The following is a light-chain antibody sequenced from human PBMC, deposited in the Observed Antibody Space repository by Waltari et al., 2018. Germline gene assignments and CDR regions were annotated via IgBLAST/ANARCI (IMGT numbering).Light chain of an antibody. Sequence: DIVMTQYPAPLSVSPGERATLSCRASQSVNSNLAWYQQKPGQAPRLLIYGASTGATGIPAGFSGSGSGTEFTLTISSLQSEDFAVYYCQQYNNWPFTFGGGTKVEIK. CDR1: QSVNSN. CDR3: QQYNNWPFT. J-gene: IGKJ4*01. V-gene: IGKV3-15*01. CDR2: GAS.